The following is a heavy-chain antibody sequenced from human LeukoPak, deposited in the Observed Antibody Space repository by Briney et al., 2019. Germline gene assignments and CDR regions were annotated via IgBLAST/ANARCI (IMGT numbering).Heavy chain of an antibody. V-gene: IGHV5-51*01. CDR1: EYSSPNYW. Sequence: LGESLKISCTGSEYSSPNYWIAWVRQMPGKGLEWMGIIYPGDSDTRYSPSFQGQVTISADKSINTAYLQWTSLKASDTAMYYCARQLTTLRGFDIWGQGTMVTASS. D-gene: IGHD4-11*01. J-gene: IGHJ3*02. CDR3: ARQLTTLRGFDI. CDR2: IYPGDSDT.